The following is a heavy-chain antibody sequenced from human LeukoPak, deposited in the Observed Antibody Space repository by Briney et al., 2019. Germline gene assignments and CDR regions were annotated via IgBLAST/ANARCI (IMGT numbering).Heavy chain of an antibody. CDR3: ARDPEYYMDV. CDR2: IYYSGST. V-gene: IGHV4-59*01. Sequence: SETLSLTCTVSGGSISSYYWSWIPQPPGKGLEWIGYIYYSGSTNYNPSLKSRLTISVDTSKNQFSLKRSTVTATDTAVYYCARDPEYYMDVWGKGTTVTVSS. CDR1: GGSISSYY. J-gene: IGHJ6*03. D-gene: IGHD1-14*01.